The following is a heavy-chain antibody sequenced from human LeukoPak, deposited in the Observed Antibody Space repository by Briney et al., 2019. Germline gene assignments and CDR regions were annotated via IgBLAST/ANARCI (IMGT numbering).Heavy chain of an antibody. CDR1: GFTFSDYY. V-gene: IGHV3-11*01. Sequence: GGSLRLSCAASGFTFSDYYMSWIRQAPGKGLEWVSYISSSGSTIYYADSVKGRFTISRDNAKNSLYLQMNSLRAEDTAVYYCAREDIVVVPAATYYYYYGMDVWGQGTTVTVSS. D-gene: IGHD2-2*01. CDR3: AREDIVVVPAATYYYYYGMDV. CDR2: ISSSGSTI. J-gene: IGHJ6*02.